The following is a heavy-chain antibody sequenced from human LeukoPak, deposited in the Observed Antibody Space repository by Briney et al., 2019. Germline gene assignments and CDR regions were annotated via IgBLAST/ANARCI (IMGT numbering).Heavy chain of an antibody. D-gene: IGHD2-15*01. CDR3: AKQLGYCSDGSCYFPY. J-gene: IGHJ4*02. CDR2: ISNDGGYT. Sequence: GGSLRLSCAASGFTFSSSAMSWVRQAPGKGLEWVSAISNDGGYTYYADSVQGRFTISRDNSKSTLCLQMSSLRAEDTAVYYCAKQLGYCSDGSCYFPYWGQGTLVTVSS. CDR1: GFTFSSSA. V-gene: IGHV3-23*01.